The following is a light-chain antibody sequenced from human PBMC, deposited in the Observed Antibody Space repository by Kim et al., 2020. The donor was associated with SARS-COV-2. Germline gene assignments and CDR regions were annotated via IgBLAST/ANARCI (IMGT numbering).Light chain of an antibody. CDR2: DIT. V-gene: IGLV2-23*02. CDR1: SSDVGSYSL. CDR3: CSYAGSSTYVV. Sequence: QSVLTQPASVSGSPGQSITISCTGTSSDVGSYSLISWYQQHPGKAPKLMIHDITKRPSGVSDRFSGSKSGNTASLTISGLQAEDEADYYCCSYAGSSTYVVFGGGTQLTVL. J-gene: IGLJ2*01.